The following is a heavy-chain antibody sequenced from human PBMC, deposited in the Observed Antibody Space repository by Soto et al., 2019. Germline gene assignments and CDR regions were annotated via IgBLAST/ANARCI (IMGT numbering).Heavy chain of an antibody. CDR2: IYSGGST. J-gene: IGHJ4*02. V-gene: IGHV3-53*04. CDR1: GFTVSSNY. CDR3: ARVNSRRFLAEYYFDY. D-gene: IGHD3-3*01. Sequence: GSLRLSCAASGFTVSSNYMSWVHQAPGKGLEWVSVIYSGGSTYYADSVKGRFTISRHNSKNTLYLQMNSLRAEDTAVYYCARVNSRRFLAEYYFDYWGQGILVTVS.